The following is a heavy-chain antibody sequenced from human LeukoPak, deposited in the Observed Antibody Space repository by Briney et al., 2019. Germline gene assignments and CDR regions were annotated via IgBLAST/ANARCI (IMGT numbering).Heavy chain of an antibody. D-gene: IGHD2-21*02. CDR3: ARGHRCGCYCRQQTFDY. J-gene: IGHJ4*02. Sequence: SETLSLTCAVYGGSFSGYYWSWIRQPPGKGLEWIGEINHSGSTNYNPSLKSRVTISVDTSKHQFSLTLSSVTAADTAVYYCARGHRCGCYCRQQTFDYWGQGTRVTVSS. CDR1: GGSFSGYY. CDR2: INHSGST. V-gene: IGHV4-34*01.